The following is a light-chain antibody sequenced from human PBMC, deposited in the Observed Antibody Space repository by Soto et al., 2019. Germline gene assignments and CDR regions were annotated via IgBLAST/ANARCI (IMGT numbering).Light chain of an antibody. Sequence: QSVLTQPPSASGTPGQRVTISCSGSSSNIGSNSVNWYQQLPGPAPKLLIYSNNQRPSGVPDRFSGSKSGTSASLAISGLQSEDEADYYCAAWDDRVNGPVFGGGTQLTVL. V-gene: IGLV1-44*01. CDR1: SSNIGSNS. J-gene: IGLJ3*02. CDR2: SNN. CDR3: AAWDDRVNGPV.